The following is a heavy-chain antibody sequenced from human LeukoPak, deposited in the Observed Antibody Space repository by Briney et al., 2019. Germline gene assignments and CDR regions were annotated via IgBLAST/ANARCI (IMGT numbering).Heavy chain of an antibody. Sequence: GRSLRLSCAASGFTFDDYAMHWVRQAPGEGLEWVSGISWNSGSIGYADSVKGRFTISRDNAKNSLYLQMNSLRAEDMALYYCAKDITIFGVATVPDAFDIWGQGTMVTVSS. D-gene: IGHD3-3*01. CDR3: AKDITIFGVATVPDAFDI. J-gene: IGHJ3*02. V-gene: IGHV3-9*03. CDR2: ISWNSGSI. CDR1: GFTFDDYA.